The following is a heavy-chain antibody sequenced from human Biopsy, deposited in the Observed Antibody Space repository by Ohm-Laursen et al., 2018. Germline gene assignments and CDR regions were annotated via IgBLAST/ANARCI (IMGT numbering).Heavy chain of an antibody. D-gene: IGHD1-7*01. J-gene: IGHJ4*02. CDR3: ARGPKRLTGTSYFED. CDR1: SGLISNYY. Sequence: GTLSLTCTVSSGLISNYYWSWIRQPAGKGLEWIGRLYTSGDTNYNPSLKSRVSVSEDTSKNQFSLRLTSVTAADTAVYYCARGPKRLTGTSYFEDWGRGVLVTVSS. V-gene: IGHV4-4*07. CDR2: LYTSGDT.